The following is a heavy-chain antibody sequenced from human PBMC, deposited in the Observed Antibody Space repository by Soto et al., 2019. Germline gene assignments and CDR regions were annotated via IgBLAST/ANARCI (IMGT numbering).Heavy chain of an antibody. CDR2: ISSSSSYI. Sequence: GGSLRLSCAASGFTFSSYSMNWVRQAPGKGLEWVSSISSSSSYIYYADSVKGRFTISRDNAKNSLYLQMNSLRAEDTAVYYCARGVRVGPDPRADEGYYYYYMDVWGKGTTVTVSS. CDR3: ARGVRVGPDPRADEGYYYYYMDV. V-gene: IGHV3-21*01. J-gene: IGHJ6*03. CDR1: GFTFSSYS.